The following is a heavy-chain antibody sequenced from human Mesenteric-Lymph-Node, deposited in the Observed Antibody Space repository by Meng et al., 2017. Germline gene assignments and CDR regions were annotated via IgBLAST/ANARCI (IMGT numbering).Heavy chain of an antibody. CDR1: GFTFSSYA. D-gene: IGHD6-19*01. V-gene: IGHV3-30*01. Sequence: GESLKISCAASGFTFSSYAMHWVRQAPGKGLEWVAVISYDGSNKYYADSVKGRFTISRDNSKNTLYLQMNSLRAEDTAVYYCARDGPRYSSGWYYYFDYWGQGTLVTVSS. CDR3: ARDGPRYSSGWYYYFDY. J-gene: IGHJ4*02. CDR2: ISYDGSNK.